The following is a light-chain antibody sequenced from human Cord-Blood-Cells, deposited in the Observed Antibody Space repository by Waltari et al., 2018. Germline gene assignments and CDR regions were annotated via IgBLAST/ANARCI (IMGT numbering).Light chain of an antibody. J-gene: IGLJ3*02. CDR1: SSNIGAGYD. CDR3: QSYDSSLSGSV. V-gene: IGLV1-40*01. CDR2: GTS. Sequence: QSVLTQPPSVSGAPGQRVTISCTGSSSNIGAGYDVHWYQQLPGPAPKPLIYGTSTRPSAVPDRFSGSKSGTSASLAITGLQAEDEADYYCQSYDSSLSGSVFGGGTKLTVL.